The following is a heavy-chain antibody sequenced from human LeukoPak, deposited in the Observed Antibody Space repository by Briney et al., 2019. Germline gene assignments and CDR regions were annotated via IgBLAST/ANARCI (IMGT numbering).Heavy chain of an antibody. D-gene: IGHD2-2*01. Sequence: ASVKVSCKASGYTFTGYYMHWVRQAPGRGLEWMGWINPNSGGTNYAQKFQGRVTMTRDTSISTAYMELSRLRSDDTAVYYCARARCSSTSCSFAVDYWGQGTLVTVSS. J-gene: IGHJ4*02. CDR1: GYTFTGYY. V-gene: IGHV1-2*02. CDR3: ARARCSSTSCSFAVDY. CDR2: INPNSGGT.